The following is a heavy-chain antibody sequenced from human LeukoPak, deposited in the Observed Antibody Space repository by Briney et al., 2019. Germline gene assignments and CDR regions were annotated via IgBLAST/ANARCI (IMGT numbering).Heavy chain of an antibody. CDR2: ISSSGNSK. V-gene: IGHV3-21*01. D-gene: IGHD3-10*01. J-gene: IGHJ4*02. CDR1: TFTFSSYT. Sequence: GGSLRLSCATSTFTFSSYTMNWVRQAPGKGLEWVSSISSSGNSKYHADSVKGRFTISRDNAENSLYMQMNSLTAEDTGVYYCVRDFLGESGAGGYWGQGTLVTVSS. CDR3: VRDFLGESGAGGY.